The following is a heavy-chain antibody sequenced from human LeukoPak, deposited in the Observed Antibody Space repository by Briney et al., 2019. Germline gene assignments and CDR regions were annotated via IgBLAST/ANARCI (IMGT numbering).Heavy chain of an antibody. D-gene: IGHD2-21*02. Sequence: SETLSLTCTVSGGSISSSSYYWGWIRQPPGKGLEWIGSIYYSGSTYYNPSLKSRVTISVDTSKNQFSLKLCSVTAADTAVYYCAGLGGGDRFDYWGQGTLVTVSS. V-gene: IGHV4-39*01. CDR1: GGSISSSSYY. CDR2: IYYSGST. CDR3: AGLGGGDRFDY. J-gene: IGHJ4*02.